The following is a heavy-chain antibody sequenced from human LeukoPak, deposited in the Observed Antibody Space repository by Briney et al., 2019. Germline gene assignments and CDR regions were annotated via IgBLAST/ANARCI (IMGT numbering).Heavy chain of an antibody. V-gene: IGHV4-59*01. D-gene: IGHD3-10*01. Sequence: SETLSLTCTVSGGSISSYYWSWIRQPPGKGLEWIGYIYYSGSTNYNPSLKSRVTISVDTSKNQFSLKLSSVTVADTAVYYCARRSSMVRGVMVDYFDYWGQGTLVTVSS. CDR3: ARRSSMVRGVMVDYFDY. J-gene: IGHJ4*02. CDR2: IYYSGST. CDR1: GGSISSYY.